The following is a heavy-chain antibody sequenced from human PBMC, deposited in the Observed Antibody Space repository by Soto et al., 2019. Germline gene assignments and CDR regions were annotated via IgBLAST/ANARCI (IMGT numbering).Heavy chain of an antibody. CDR1: GYTFTGYY. CDR2: INPNSGGT. Sequence: GASVKVSCKASGYTFTGYYMHWVRQAPGQGLEWMGWINPNSGGTNYAQKFQGWVTMTRDTSISTAYMELSRLRSDDTAVYYCARGDPSDSIDPNWFDPWGQGTLVTVSS. J-gene: IGHJ5*02. D-gene: IGHD2-21*02. V-gene: IGHV1-2*04. CDR3: ARGDPSDSIDPNWFDP.